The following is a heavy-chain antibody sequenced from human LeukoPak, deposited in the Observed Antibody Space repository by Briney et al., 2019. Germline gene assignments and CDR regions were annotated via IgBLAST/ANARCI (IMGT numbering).Heavy chain of an antibody. Sequence: SETLSLTCAVSGYSLGSGFYCGWVRQPPGKGLEWIGNMYHTGTIYYNPSLRSRLTISEDTSKSHFSLAVDSVTAADTAVYYCATGRYSGSVDYWGQGILVTVSS. CDR1: GYSLGSGFY. CDR3: ATGRYSGSVDY. V-gene: IGHV4-38-2*01. D-gene: IGHD1-26*01. CDR2: MYHTGTI. J-gene: IGHJ4*02.